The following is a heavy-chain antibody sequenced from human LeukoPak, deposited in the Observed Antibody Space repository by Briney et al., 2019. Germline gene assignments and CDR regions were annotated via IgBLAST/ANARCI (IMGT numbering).Heavy chain of an antibody. D-gene: IGHD5-24*01. J-gene: IGHJ4*02. CDR1: GGSISSGGYY. CDR3: ARALDGYNYPYGN. Sequence: SQTLSLTCTVSGGSISSGGYYWSWIRQHPGKGLEWIGYIYYSGSTYYNPSLKSRVTILVDTSKNQFSLKLSSVTAADTAVYYCARALDGYNYPYGNWGQGTLVTVSS. V-gene: IGHV4-31*03. CDR2: IYYSGST.